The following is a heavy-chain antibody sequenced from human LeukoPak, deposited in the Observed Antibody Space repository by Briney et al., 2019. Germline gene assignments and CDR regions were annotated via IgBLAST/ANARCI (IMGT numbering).Heavy chain of an antibody. Sequence: PGGSLRLSCAASGFTFSSYGMHWVRQAPGKGLEWVAVIWYDGSNKYYADSVKGRFTISRDNSKNTLYLQMNSLRAEDTAVYHCASDSGYDGGDYWGQGTLVTVSS. J-gene: IGHJ4*02. D-gene: IGHD5-12*01. CDR2: IWYDGSNK. V-gene: IGHV3-33*01. CDR3: ASDSGYDGGDY. CDR1: GFTFSSYG.